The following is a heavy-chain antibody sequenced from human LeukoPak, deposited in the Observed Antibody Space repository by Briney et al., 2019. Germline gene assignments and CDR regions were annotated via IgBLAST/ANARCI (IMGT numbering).Heavy chain of an antibody. Sequence: PSETLSLTCTVSGYSISSGYYWGWIRQPPGKGLEWIGSIYHIGSTYYNPSLKSRVTISVDTSKNQFSLKLSSVTAADTAVYYCARDRGGSGYYSDAFDIWGQGTMVTVSS. V-gene: IGHV4-38-2*02. CDR2: IYHIGST. CDR1: GYSISSGYY. CDR3: ARDRGGSGYYSDAFDI. D-gene: IGHD3-22*01. J-gene: IGHJ3*02.